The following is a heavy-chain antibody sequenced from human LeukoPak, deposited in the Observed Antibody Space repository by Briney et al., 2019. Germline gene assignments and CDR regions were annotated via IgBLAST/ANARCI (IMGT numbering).Heavy chain of an antibody. CDR3: ARGAYYGSGSYYSAFDI. V-gene: IGHV4-34*01. Sequence: SETLSLTCAVYGGSFSGYYRSWIRQPPGKGLEWIGENNHSGSTNYNPSLKSRVTISVDTSKNQFSLKLSSVTAADTAVYYCARGAYYGSGSYYSAFDIWGQGTMVTVSS. CDR1: GGSFSGYY. J-gene: IGHJ3*02. D-gene: IGHD3-10*01. CDR2: NNHSGST.